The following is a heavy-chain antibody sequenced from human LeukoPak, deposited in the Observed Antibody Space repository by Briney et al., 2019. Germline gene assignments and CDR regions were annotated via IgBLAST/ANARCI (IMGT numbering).Heavy chain of an antibody. CDR2: INSDGSST. Sequence: PGGSLRLSCAATGFTFNTYWMHSVRQSRGKGLVWVSRINSDGSSTTYADSVKGRFTISRDNAKNTVYLQMNSLRDEDTAVYYCTKGGTVGFDSWGQGTVVTVSS. V-gene: IGHV3-74*01. J-gene: IGHJ4*02. CDR3: TKGGTVGFDS. D-gene: IGHD1-1*01. CDR1: GFTFNTYW.